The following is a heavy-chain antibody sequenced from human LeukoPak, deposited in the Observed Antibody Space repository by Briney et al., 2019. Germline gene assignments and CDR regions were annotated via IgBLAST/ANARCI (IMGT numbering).Heavy chain of an antibody. J-gene: IGHJ4*02. CDR3: ARAGYSSSWYYFDY. CDR1: GGSISSYY. D-gene: IGHD6-13*01. V-gene: IGHV4-59*01. Sequence: SETLSLTCTVSGGSISSYYWSWIRQPPGKGQEWIGYIYYSGSTNYNPSLKSRVTISVDTSKNQFSLKLSSVTAADTAVYYCARAGYSSSWYYFDYWGQGTLVTVSS. CDR2: IYYSGST.